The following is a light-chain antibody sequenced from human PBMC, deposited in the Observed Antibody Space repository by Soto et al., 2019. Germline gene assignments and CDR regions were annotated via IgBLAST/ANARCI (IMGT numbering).Light chain of an antibody. CDR1: QSVSSSS. Sequence: EIVLTQSPGTLSLSPGERATLSCRASQSVSSSSLAWYQQKPGQAHRLLIYGASSRATGIPDRFSGSGSGTDFELTISRLEPEDFAVFYCQQYGSSPYTFGQGTKLEIK. V-gene: IGKV3-20*01. CDR2: GAS. J-gene: IGKJ2*01. CDR3: QQYGSSPYT.